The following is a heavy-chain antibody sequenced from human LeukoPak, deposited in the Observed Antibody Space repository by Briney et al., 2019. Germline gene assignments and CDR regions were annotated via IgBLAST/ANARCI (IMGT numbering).Heavy chain of an antibody. D-gene: IGHD1-26*01. CDR3: ARGGGSRRSYFDY. CDR1: GGSISSSSYY. J-gene: IGHJ4*02. CDR2: IYYSGST. V-gene: IGHV4-39*01. Sequence: PSETLPLTCTVSGGSISSSSYYWGWIRQPPGKGLEWIGSIYYSGSTYYNPSLKSRVTISVDTSKNQFSLKLSSVTAADTAVYYCARGGGSRRSYFDYWGQGTLVTVSS.